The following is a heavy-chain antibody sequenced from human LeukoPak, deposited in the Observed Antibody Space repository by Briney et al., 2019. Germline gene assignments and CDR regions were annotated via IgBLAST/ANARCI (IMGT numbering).Heavy chain of an antibody. CDR1: GFTFSSYG. V-gene: IGHV3-30*02. J-gene: IGHJ4*02. CDR2: IRYDGSNK. D-gene: IGHD5-12*01. CDR3: AKGGRGYSGYDLDY. Sequence: GGSLRLSCAASGFTFSSYGMHWVRQAPGKGLEWVAFIRYDGSNKYYADSVKGRFTISRDNSKNTLYLQMNSLRAGDTAVYYCAKGGRGYSGYDLDYWGQGTLVTVSS.